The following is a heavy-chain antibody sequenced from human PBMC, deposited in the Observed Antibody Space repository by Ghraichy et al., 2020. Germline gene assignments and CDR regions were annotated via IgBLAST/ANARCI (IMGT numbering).Heavy chain of an antibody. CDR1: GGSFSGYY. J-gene: IGHJ2*01. V-gene: IGHV4-34*01. D-gene: IGHD3-16*01. Sequence: SETPSLTCAVYGGSFSGYYWSWIRQPPGRGLEWIGEINYSGSTNYNPSLKSRVTISVDTSKNQFSLRLNSVTAADTAVYYCARFTDGWYFDLWGRGTLVTVSS. CDR3: ARFTDGWYFDL. CDR2: INYSGST.